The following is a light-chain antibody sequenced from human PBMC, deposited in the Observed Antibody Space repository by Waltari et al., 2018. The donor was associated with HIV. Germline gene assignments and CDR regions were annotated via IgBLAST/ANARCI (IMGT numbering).Light chain of an antibody. CDR1: SGAIASNP. V-gene: IGLV6-57*04. CDR2: EHS. CDR3: QSYDTDTHAI. Sequence: NFMLTQPHSVSESPGKTVTISCTRSSGAIASNPVRWYQLRPGSAPTTLIYEHSQRPSGVPDRFSGSIDSSSNSASLTISGLKTEDEADYYCQSYDTDTHAIFGGGTKLTVL. J-gene: IGLJ2*01.